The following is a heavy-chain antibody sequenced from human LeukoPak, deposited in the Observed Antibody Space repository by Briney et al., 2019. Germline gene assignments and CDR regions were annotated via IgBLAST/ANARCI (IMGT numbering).Heavy chain of an antibody. Sequence: GGSLRLSCAASGFTFSSYSMNWVRQAPGKGLEWVSYISSSSSTIYYADSVKGRFTISRDNSKNTLYLQMNSLRVEDTAVYYCVKDGRLEFGDDSWGQGTLVTVSS. D-gene: IGHD3-10*01. CDR1: GFTFSSYS. CDR3: VKDGRLEFGDDS. J-gene: IGHJ5*01. V-gene: IGHV3-48*01. CDR2: ISSSSSTI.